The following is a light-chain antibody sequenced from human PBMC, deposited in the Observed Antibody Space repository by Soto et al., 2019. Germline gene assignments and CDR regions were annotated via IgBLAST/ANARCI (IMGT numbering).Light chain of an antibody. J-gene: IGKJ1*01. V-gene: IGKV3-15*01. CDR2: YAS. Sequence: EIVMTQSPATLSVSPGERVTLSCRASQFISTNLAWYQQRPGQAPRLLIYYASTRATGIPARFSGSGSGTEFSLTISSLQSEDFAVYYCQQYNNWPRTFGQGTIVDIK. CDR3: QQYNNWPRT. CDR1: QFISTN.